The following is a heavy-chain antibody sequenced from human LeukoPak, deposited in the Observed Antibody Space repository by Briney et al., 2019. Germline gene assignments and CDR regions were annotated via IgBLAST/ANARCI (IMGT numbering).Heavy chain of an antibody. CDR3: AKEQWAGRVYYGMDV. V-gene: IGHV3-21*01. Sequence: PGGSLRLSCAASGFTFSSYSMNWVRQAPGKGLEWVSSISSSSSYIYYADSVKGRFTISRDNAKNSLYLQMNSLRAEDTAVYYCAKEQWAGRVYYGMDVWGQGTTVTVSS. CDR2: ISSSSSYI. CDR1: GFTFSSYS. J-gene: IGHJ6*02. D-gene: IGHD6-19*01.